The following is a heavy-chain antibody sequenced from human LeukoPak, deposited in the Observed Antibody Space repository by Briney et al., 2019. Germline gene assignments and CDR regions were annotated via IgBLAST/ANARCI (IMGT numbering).Heavy chain of an antibody. J-gene: IGHJ3*02. Sequence: SETLSLTCTVSGGSISSYYWSWIRQPPGKGLEWIGYIYYSGSTNYNPSLKSRVTISVDKSKNQFSLKLSSVTAADTAVYYCARSIPGDPSAFDIWGQGTMVTVSS. V-gene: IGHV4-59*12. CDR3: ARSIPGDPSAFDI. CDR1: GGSISSYY. D-gene: IGHD4-17*01. CDR2: IYYSGST.